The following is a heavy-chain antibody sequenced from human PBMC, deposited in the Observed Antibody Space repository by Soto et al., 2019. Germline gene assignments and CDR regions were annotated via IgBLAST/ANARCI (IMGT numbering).Heavy chain of an antibody. V-gene: IGHV3-23*01. CDR2: ISQSAGGNT. D-gene: IGHD1-26*01. CDR3: AAWSYDH. CDR1: GFTFRSYG. J-gene: IGHJ5*02. Sequence: PGGSLRLSCAASGFTFRSYGMIWVRQAPGKGLEWVSGISQSAGGNTYYADSVKGRFTISRDDSKNTLFLQMDSLRTEDTALYYCAAWSYDHWGQGTLVTVSS.